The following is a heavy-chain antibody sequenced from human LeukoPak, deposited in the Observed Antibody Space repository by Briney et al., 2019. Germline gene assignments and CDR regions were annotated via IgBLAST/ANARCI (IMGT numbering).Heavy chain of an antibody. V-gene: IGHV4-34*01. J-gene: IGHJ5*02. CDR2: INHSGST. CDR1: GGSFSGYY. Sequence: PSETLSLTCAVYGGSFSGYYWSWIRQPPGKGLEWIGEINHSGSTNYNPSLKSRATISVDTSKNQFSLKLSSVTAADTAVYYCARGTTISKANWFDPWGQGTLVTVSS. D-gene: IGHD3-3*01. CDR3: ARGTTISKANWFDP.